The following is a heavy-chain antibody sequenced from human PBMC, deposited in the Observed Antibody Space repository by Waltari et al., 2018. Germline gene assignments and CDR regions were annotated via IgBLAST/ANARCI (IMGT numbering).Heavy chain of an antibody. CDR1: GYTFTSYG. V-gene: IGHV1-18*01. CDR3: ARDQKRDIVLMVYGSFDY. Sequence: QVQLVQSGAEVKKPGASVKVSCKASGYTFTSYGISWVRQAPGQGLEWMGWISADNGTTNYAQKLQGRVTMTTDTSTSTAYMELRSLRSDDTAVYYCARDQKRDIVLMVYGSFDYWGQGTLVTVSS. CDR2: ISADNGTT. J-gene: IGHJ4*02. D-gene: IGHD2-8*01.